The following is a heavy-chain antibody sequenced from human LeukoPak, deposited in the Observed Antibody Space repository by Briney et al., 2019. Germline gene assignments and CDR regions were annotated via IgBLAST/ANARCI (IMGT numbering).Heavy chain of an antibody. V-gene: IGHV3-7*03. CDR2: IKPDEGEK. CDR1: GFTFSSDW. J-gene: IGHJ3*02. D-gene: IGHD3-22*01. CDR3: ARGGYYYDHAFDI. Sequence: PGGSLRLSCAASGFTFSSDWMIWVRQAPGKGLEWVANIKPDEGEKYYVDSVKGRFTISRDNAKNSLYLQMNSLRAEDTALYYCARGGYYYDHAFDIWGQGTMVTVSS.